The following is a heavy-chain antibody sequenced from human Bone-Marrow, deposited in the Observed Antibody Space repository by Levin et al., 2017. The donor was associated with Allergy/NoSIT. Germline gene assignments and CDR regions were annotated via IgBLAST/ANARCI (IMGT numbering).Heavy chain of an antibody. CDR3: AREAYSTSSFDN. CDR1: GYTLTDYY. V-gene: IGHV1-2*02. J-gene: IGHJ4*02. D-gene: IGHD6-6*01. Sequence: ASVKVSCKAYGYTLTDYYIHWARQAPGQGLEWMGWINPNSDYTNYAQNFQGRVTLTRDTSINTAYMELNNLKSDDTGVYYCAREAYSTSSFDNWGQGALVTVSS. CDR2: INPNSDYT.